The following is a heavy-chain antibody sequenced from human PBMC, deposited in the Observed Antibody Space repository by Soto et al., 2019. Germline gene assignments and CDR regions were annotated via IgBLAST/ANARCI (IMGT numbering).Heavy chain of an antibody. CDR2: ISGSGGTT. J-gene: IGHJ3*02. V-gene: IGHV3-23*01. CDR1: GFTFSSYA. CDR3: AKTANGWFMAFDI. Sequence: EVQLLESGGGLVQPGGSLRLSCAASGFTFSSYAMRWVRQAPGKGLEWVSDISGSGGTTYYADTVKGRFTFSRDNSKKTLYLQMNSLRAEDTAVYYCAKTANGWFMAFDIWGQGKMVTVSS. D-gene: IGHD6-19*01.